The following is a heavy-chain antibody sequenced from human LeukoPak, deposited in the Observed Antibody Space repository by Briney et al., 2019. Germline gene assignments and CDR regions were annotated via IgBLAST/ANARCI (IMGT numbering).Heavy chain of an antibody. V-gene: IGHV3-23*01. Sequence: GGSLRLSCAALGFTFTTHAMSWVRQAPGKGLEWVSVISSSGGTTYHADSVKGRFTISRDNSKNTVYLQMNGLRAEDTAIYYCAKHGEAYGDSKTDYWGQGTLVTVSS. J-gene: IGHJ4*02. CDR3: AKHGEAYGDSKTDY. CDR1: GFTFTTHA. D-gene: IGHD4-17*01. CDR2: ISSSGGTT.